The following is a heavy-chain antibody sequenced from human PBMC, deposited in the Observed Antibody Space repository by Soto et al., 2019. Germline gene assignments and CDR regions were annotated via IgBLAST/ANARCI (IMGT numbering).Heavy chain of an antibody. D-gene: IGHD1-26*01. CDR3: ARGKEWEQPSNHYYFDY. J-gene: IGHJ4*02. CDR1: GGTFSSYA. CDR2: IIPVFRKS. V-gene: IGHV1-69*06. Sequence: QVQLVQSGAEVKKPGSSVKVSCKASGGTFSSYAISWVRQAPGQGLEWMGNIIPVFRKSNYAQKFQGRVNFTADRSTSTAYMDLSSLRSEDTATYFCARGKEWEQPSNHYYFDYWGQGSQVIVSS.